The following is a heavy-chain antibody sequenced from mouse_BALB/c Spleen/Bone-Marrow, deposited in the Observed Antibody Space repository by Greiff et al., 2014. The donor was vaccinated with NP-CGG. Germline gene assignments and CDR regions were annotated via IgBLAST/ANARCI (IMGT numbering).Heavy chain of an antibody. Sequence: VQLKESGAELVKPGASVKLSCTASGFNIKDTYMHWGKQRPEQGLEGIGRIDPANGNTKYDPKFQGKATITADTSSNTAYLQLSSLTSEDTAVYYCASYYYGSSSFAYWGQGTLVTVSA. CDR3: ASYYYGSSSFAY. CDR2: IDPANGNT. D-gene: IGHD1-1*01. J-gene: IGHJ3*01. CDR1: GFNIKDTY. V-gene: IGHV14-3*02.